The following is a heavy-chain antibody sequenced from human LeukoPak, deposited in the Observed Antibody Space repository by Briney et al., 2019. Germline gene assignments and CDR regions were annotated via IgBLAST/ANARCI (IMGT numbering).Heavy chain of an antibody. D-gene: IGHD6-13*01. CDR1: GFTFSSYG. J-gene: IGHJ4*02. CDR3: AKETYSTSWQLDS. V-gene: IGHV3-30*18. Sequence: GRSLRLSCAASGFTFSSYGMHWVRQDSGKGLEWVAVISYDRGTKYYADSVKGRFTVSRDNSKNTLHLQMNSLRSEDTAVYFCAKETYSTSWQLDSWGQGTLVTVSS. CDR2: ISYDRGTK.